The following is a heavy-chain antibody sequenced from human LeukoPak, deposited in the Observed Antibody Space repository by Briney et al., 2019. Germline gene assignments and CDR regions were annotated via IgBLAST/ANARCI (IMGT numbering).Heavy chain of an antibody. Sequence: SETLSLTCTVPGGSISSYYWSWIRQPPGKGLEWIGYIYYSGSTNYNPSLKSRVTISVHTSKNQFSLKLSSVTAADTAVYYCARVQIGYSYGLFDYWGQGTLVTVSS. J-gene: IGHJ4*02. CDR3: ARVQIGYSYGLFDY. D-gene: IGHD5-18*01. CDR2: IYYSGST. CDR1: GGSISSYY. V-gene: IGHV4-59*01.